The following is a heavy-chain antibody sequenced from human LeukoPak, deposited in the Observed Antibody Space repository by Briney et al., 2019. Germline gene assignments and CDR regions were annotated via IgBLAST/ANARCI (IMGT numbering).Heavy chain of an antibody. CDR3: VRQDTAMVLDAFDI. D-gene: IGHD5-18*01. CDR2: IYPGDSDI. CDR1: GYSFATYW. Sequence: GESLKISCKGSGYSFATYWIGWVRQMPGKGLEWMAIIYPGDSDIRYSPSFQGQVTISADKSISTAYLQWSSLKASDTAMYYCVRQDTAMVLDAFDIWGQGTMVTVSS. J-gene: IGHJ3*02. V-gene: IGHV5-51*01.